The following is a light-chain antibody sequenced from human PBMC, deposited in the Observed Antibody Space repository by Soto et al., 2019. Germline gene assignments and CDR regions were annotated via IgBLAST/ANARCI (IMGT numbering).Light chain of an antibody. CDR3: QQYGSYSTT. Sequence: EIVLTQSPGTLSLSPGERATLSCRASQSVSSSYLAWYQQKPGQAPRLLIYGASSRATGIPDRFSGSGSGTDFTLTISRLQPEDFAVDYCQQYGSYSTTFGQGTRLEIK. V-gene: IGKV3-20*01. J-gene: IGKJ5*01. CDR2: GAS. CDR1: QSVSSSY.